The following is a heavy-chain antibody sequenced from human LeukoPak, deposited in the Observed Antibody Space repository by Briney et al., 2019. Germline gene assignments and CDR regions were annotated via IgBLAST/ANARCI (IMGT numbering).Heavy chain of an antibody. CDR2: IYYSGST. Sequence: SETLSLTCTVSGGSISSYYWSWIRRPPGKGLEWIGYIYYSGSTNYNPSLKSRVTISVDTSKNQFSLKLSSVTAADTAVYYCARGHCSGGSCSDDAFDIWGQGTMVTVSS. V-gene: IGHV4-59*01. J-gene: IGHJ3*02. D-gene: IGHD2-15*01. CDR1: GGSISSYY. CDR3: ARGHCSGGSCSDDAFDI.